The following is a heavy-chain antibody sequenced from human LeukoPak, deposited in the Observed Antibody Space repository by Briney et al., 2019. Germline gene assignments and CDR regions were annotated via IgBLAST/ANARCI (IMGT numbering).Heavy chain of an antibody. J-gene: IGHJ4*02. CDR1: GFTVSSNY. V-gene: IGHV3-53*01. D-gene: IGHD4-17*01. CDR3: ARRYDYGDHFDY. Sequence: GGSLRLSCAASGFTVSSNYMSWVRQAPGKGLEWVSVIYSDGSTCYADSVEGRFTISRDNSKNTLYLQMNSLRAEDTAMYYCARRYDYGDHFDYWGQGTLVTVSS. CDR2: IYSDGST.